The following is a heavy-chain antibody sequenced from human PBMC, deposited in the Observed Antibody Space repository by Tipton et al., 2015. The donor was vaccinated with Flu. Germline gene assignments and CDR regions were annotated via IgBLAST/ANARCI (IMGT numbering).Heavy chain of an antibody. V-gene: IGHV3-48*03. CDR2: ISSGGDTI. Sequence: SLRLSCAASGFTFSTYEVDWVRQAPGKGLEWVSYISSGGDTIYYADSVKGRFTISRDNTKNSFYLQMNSLRVEDTAVYYCADLWSGYHSDPWGQGTLVTVST. CDR1: GFTFSTYE. D-gene: IGHD3-3*01. J-gene: IGHJ5*02. CDR3: ADLWSGYHSDP.